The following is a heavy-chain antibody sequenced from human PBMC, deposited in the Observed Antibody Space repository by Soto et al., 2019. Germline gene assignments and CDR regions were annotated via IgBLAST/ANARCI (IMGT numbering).Heavy chain of an antibody. V-gene: IGHV3-23*01. CDR3: ATARHCSSDACPAAE. J-gene: IGHJ4*02. CDR1: GFTFSTYD. D-gene: IGHD2-2*01. Sequence: EVQLLQSGGGLVQPGGSLRLSCAASGFTFSTYDMTWVRQPPGEGLEWVSAIGPNPANTKYTDSVKGRFTISRDNSKNTVFLQMSTLRAEDTALYYCATARHCSSDACPAAEWGQGTLITVSS. CDR2: IGPNPANT.